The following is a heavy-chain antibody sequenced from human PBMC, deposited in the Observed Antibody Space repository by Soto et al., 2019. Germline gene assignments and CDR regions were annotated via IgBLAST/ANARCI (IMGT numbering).Heavy chain of an antibody. CDR2: ISGSGGST. J-gene: IGHJ6*03. Sequence: GGSLRLSCAASGFTFSSYAMSWVRQAPGKGLEWVSAISGSGGSTYYADSVKGRFTISRDNSKNTLYLQMNSLRAEDTAVYYCAKDLPSNRITIFGVVIPQVIHLYMDVWGKGTTVTVSS. CDR1: GFTFSSYA. D-gene: IGHD3-3*01. V-gene: IGHV3-23*01. CDR3: AKDLPSNRITIFGVVIPQVIHLYMDV.